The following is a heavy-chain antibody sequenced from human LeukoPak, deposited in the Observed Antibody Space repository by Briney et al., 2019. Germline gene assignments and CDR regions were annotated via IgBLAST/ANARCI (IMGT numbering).Heavy chain of an antibody. V-gene: IGHV4-38-2*01. J-gene: IGHJ4*02. Sequence: SETLSLTCAVSGYSISSGYYWGWIRQPPGKGLEWIGSIYHSGSTTYNPSLKSRVTLSADTSKNQFSLKVRSVTAADTATYYCGRNSSGWFFDYWGQGTLVTVSS. CDR1: GYSISSGYY. CDR3: GRNSSGWFFDY. D-gene: IGHD6-19*01. CDR2: IYHSGST.